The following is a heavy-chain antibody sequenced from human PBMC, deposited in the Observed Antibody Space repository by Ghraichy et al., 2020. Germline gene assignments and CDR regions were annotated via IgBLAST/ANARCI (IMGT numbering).Heavy chain of an antibody. CDR3: VKHTKDYYDSSGHFDY. V-gene: IGHV3-64D*09. Sequence: NVSAISSDGGNAYYADSGKGRVTISRDNSKNTLYLQMSSLRAEDTAMYHCVKHTKDYYDSSGHFDYLGQG. D-gene: IGHD3-22*01. J-gene: IGHJ4*02. CDR2: ISSDGGNA.